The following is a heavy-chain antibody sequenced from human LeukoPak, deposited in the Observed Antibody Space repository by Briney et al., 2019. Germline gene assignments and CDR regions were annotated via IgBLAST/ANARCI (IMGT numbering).Heavy chain of an antibody. J-gene: IGHJ4*02. CDR2: MNPNSGNT. V-gene: IGHV1-8*03. CDR1: GYTFTSYD. D-gene: IGHD5-18*01. CDR3: ATTGSVDAATIPPPFDY. Sequence: ASVKVSCKASGYTFTSYDINWVRQATGQGLEWMGWMNPNSGNTGYAQKFQGRVTITRNTSISTAYMELSSLRSEDTAVYYCATTGSVDAATIPPPFDYWGQGTLVTVSS.